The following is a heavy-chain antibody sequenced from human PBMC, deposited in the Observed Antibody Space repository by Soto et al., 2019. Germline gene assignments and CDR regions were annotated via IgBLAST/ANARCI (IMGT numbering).Heavy chain of an antibody. CDR1: ADTFNSYS. V-gene: IGHV1-69*01. D-gene: IGHD4-17*01. CDR2: ITPVFGTA. CDR3: ARSLEGITVTNWFDP. Sequence: QVQLVKSGAEVKKPGSSVKVSCKASADTFNSYSLSWLRQAPGQRLEWMGGITPVFGTADYAQSFEDRLTITADDSTSTVYMELSSLRSDDTAVYYCARSLEGITVTNWFDPWGQGALVTVSS. J-gene: IGHJ5*02.